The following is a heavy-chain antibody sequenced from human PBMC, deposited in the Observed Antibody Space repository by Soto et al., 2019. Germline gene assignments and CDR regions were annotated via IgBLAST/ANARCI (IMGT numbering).Heavy chain of an antibody. CDR3: ARLGGYYDILTGPRDYYGMDV. J-gene: IGHJ6*02. Sequence: SVKVSCKASGYTFTSYAMHWVRQAPGQRLEWMGWINAGNGNTKYSQKFQGRVTITRDTSASTAYMELSSLRSEDTAVYYCARLGGYYDILTGPRDYYGMDVWGQGTTVTVSS. V-gene: IGHV1-3*01. CDR2: INAGNGNT. D-gene: IGHD3-9*01. CDR1: GYTFTSYA.